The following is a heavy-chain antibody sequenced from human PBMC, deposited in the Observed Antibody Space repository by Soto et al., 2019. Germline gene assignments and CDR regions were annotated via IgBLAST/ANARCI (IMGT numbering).Heavy chain of an antibody. V-gene: IGHV4-34*01. J-gene: IGHJ5*02. Sequence: ASETLSLTCADYGGSFSGYYWSWIRQPPGKGLEWIGEINHSGSTNYNPSLKSRVTISVDTSKNQFSLKLSSVTAADTAVYYCARKGPAAILSRGGQWFDPWGQGTLVTVSS. CDR1: GGSFSGYY. D-gene: IGHD2-2*02. CDR2: INHSGST. CDR3: ARKGPAAILSRGGQWFDP.